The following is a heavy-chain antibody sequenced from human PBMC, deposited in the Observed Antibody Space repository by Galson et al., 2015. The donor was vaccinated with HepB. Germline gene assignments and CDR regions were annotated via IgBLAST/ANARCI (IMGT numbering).Heavy chain of an antibody. CDR1: GFTFSNAW. CDR3: TTVLYGGQWLVDSTHFDY. V-gene: IGHV3-15*01. CDR2: IKSKTDGGTT. J-gene: IGHJ4*02. Sequence: SLRLSCAASGFTFSNAWMSWVRQAPGKGLEWVGRIKSKTDGGTTDYAAPVKGRFTISRDDSKNTLYLQMNSLKTEDTAVYYCTTVLYGGQWLVDSTHFDYWGQGTLVTVSS. D-gene: IGHD6-19*01.